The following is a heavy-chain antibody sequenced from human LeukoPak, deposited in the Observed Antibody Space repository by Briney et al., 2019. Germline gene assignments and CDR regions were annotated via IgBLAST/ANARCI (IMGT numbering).Heavy chain of an antibody. V-gene: IGHV4-34*01. CDR2: INHSGST. CDR1: GGSFSGYY. CDR3: ATDRVGATRKFDY. Sequence: SETLSLTCAVYGGSFSGYYWSWIRQPPGKGLEWIGEINHSGSTNYNPSLKSRVTISVDTSKNQFSLKLSSVTAADTAVYYCATDRVGATRKFDYWGQGTLVTVSS. D-gene: IGHD1-26*01. J-gene: IGHJ4*02.